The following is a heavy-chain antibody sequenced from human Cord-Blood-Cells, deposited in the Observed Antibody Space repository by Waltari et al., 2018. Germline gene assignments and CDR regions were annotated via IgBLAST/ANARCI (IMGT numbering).Heavy chain of an antibody. V-gene: IGHV4-4*02. CDR2: INHSGST. J-gene: IGHJ4*02. CDR3: ASVWGRNFDY. D-gene: IGHD3-16*01. Sequence: QVQLQESGPRLVKPSGTLSLTCALSDGSISRSTWWSWVRQPPGKGLGWIGEINHSGSTIYNPSLKRRVTISVDKSKNQFSLKLSSVTAADTAVYYCASVWGRNFDYWGQGTLVTVSS. CDR1: DGSISRSTW.